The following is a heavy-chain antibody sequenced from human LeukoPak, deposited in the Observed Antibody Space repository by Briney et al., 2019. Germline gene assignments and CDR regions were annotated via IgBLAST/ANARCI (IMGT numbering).Heavy chain of an antibody. D-gene: IGHD3-3*01. V-gene: IGHV1-18*01. CDR3: ARNHDFWSGYYIDY. J-gene: IGHJ4*02. CDR2: ISAYNGNT. Sequence: GASVKVSCKASGYTLTSYGISWVRQAPGQGLEWMGWISAYNGNTNYAQKLQGRVTMTTDTSTSTAYMELRSLRSDDTAVYYCARNHDFWSGYYIDYWGQGTLVTVSS. CDR1: GYTLTSYG.